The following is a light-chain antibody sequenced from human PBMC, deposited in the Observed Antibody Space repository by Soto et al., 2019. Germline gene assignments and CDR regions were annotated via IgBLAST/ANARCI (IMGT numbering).Light chain of an antibody. CDR3: SSYAGSNNYV. V-gene: IGLV2-8*01. J-gene: IGLJ1*01. Sequence: QSVLTQPPSASGSPGQSVTISCTGTSSDVGAHNFVSWHQQHPGKAPKLMIYEVSKRPSGVPDRFSGSRSGNTASLTVSGLQAEDEADYYCSSYAGSNNYVFGTGTKVTGL. CDR1: SSDVGAHNF. CDR2: EVS.